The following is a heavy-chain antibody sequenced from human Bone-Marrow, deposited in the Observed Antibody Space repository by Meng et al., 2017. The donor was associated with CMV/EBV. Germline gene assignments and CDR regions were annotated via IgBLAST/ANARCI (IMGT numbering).Heavy chain of an antibody. CDR1: FSFTRIA. CDR3: AKVRTGYGGTKGTADY. Sequence: FSFTRIAFTWFPHAPGNGLELVSTINAIGDTTSYADSVKGRFTISRDNSRNSLHLQMDSLRAEDTAVYFGAKVRTGYGGTKGTADYWGQGTLVTVSS. D-gene: IGHD4-23*01. J-gene: IGHJ4*02. V-gene: IGHV3-23*01. CDR2: INAIGDTT.